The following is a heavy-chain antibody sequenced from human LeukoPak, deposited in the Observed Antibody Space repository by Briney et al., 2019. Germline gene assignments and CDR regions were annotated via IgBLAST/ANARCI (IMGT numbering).Heavy chain of an antibody. V-gene: IGHV4-4*07. J-gene: IGHJ4*02. CDR3: ASSPAWSGSYFVY. D-gene: IGHD1-26*01. CDR2: IYSSGIT. Sequence: SETLSLTCTVSGGSMSSYYWSWIRQPAGKGLEWIGRIYSSGITHYNPSLKSRVTMSLDTSKNQFSLSLTSVTAADTAVYYCASSPAWSGSYFVYWGQGTLVTVSS. CDR1: GGSMSSYY.